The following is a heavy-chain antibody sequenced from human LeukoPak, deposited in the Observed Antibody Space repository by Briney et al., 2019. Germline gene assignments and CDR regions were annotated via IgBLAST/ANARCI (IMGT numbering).Heavy chain of an antibody. CDR3: RSYGSGSYSRAFDI. D-gene: IGHD3-10*01. V-gene: IGHV3-30*01. J-gene: IGHJ3*02. Sequence: GRSLRLSCAVSGFTFSSYAMHWVRQAPGKGLEWVAVISYDGSNKYYADSVKGRFTISRDNSKNTLYLQMNSLRAEDTAVYYCRSYGSGSYSRAFDIWGQGTMVTVSS. CDR2: ISYDGSNK. CDR1: GFTFSSYA.